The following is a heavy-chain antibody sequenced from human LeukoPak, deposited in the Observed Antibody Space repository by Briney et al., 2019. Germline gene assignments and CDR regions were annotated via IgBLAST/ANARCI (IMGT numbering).Heavy chain of an antibody. CDR1: GYTFTSYY. Sequence: GASVKVSCKASGYTFTSYYMHWVRQAPGQGLEWMGIINPSGGSTSYAQKFQGRVAITADESTSTAYMELSSLRSEDTAVYYCARHQTPFEVVAAIWFDPWGQGTLVTVSS. CDR3: ARHQTPFEVVAAIWFDP. V-gene: IGHV1-46*01. D-gene: IGHD2-15*01. CDR2: INPSGGST. J-gene: IGHJ5*02.